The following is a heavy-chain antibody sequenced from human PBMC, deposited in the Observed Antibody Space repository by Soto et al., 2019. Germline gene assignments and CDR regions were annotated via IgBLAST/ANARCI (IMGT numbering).Heavy chain of an antibody. CDR1: GFTFSTYG. CDR3: AKDRSAYDILSGYSRPTIDS. V-gene: IGHV3-30*18. Sequence: GGSLRISCAASGFTFSTYGMHWVRQAPGKGLERVAVISYDGRNKYNAESVKGRFTKSRDNTKNKVYLKMNRLRDEDTAIYYCAKDRSAYDILSGYSRPTIDSWGQGT. CDR2: ISYDGRNK. D-gene: IGHD3-9*01. J-gene: IGHJ4*02.